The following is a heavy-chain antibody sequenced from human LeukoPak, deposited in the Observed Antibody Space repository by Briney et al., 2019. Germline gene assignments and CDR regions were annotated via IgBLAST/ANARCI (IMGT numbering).Heavy chain of an antibody. V-gene: IGHV1-46*01. D-gene: IGHD3-10*01. CDR3: ARGPRVLLWFGELLDFWFDP. CDR1: GYTFTSYY. Sequence: ASVKVSCKASGYTFTSYYMHCVRQAPGQGLEWMGIINPSGGSTSYAQKFQGRVTMTRNTSISTAYMELSSLRSEDTAVYYCARGPRVLLWFGELLDFWFDPWGQGTLVTVSS. CDR2: INPSGGST. J-gene: IGHJ5*02.